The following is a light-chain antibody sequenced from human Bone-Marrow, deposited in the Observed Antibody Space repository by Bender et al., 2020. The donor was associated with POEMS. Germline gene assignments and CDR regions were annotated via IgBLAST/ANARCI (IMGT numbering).Light chain of an antibody. V-gene: IGLV2-14*02. CDR1: SSDVGSYNL. CDR3: QSYDNSLGGWV. Sequence: QSALTQPRSVSGSPGQSVTISCTGTSSDVGSYNLVSWYQQHPGKGPKCIIYQGTKRPSGVSNRFSGSKSGTSASLAITGLQAEDEGDYYCQSYDNSLGGWVFGGGTKLTVL. J-gene: IGLJ3*02. CDR2: QGT.